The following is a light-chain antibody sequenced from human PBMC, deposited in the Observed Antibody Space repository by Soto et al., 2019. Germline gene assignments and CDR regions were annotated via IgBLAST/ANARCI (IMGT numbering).Light chain of an antibody. J-gene: IGKJ1*01. CDR3: QQRGNRPPWT. CDR2: DAS. Sequence: EIVMTQSPATLSLSPGERATLSCRASQSVGKYLVWYQQKPGQAPRLLIYDASNRATGIPARFSGSGSGTDFTFTISSLEPEDVAVYYCQQRGNRPPWTFGQGTKVEIK. CDR1: QSVGKY. V-gene: IGKV3-11*01.